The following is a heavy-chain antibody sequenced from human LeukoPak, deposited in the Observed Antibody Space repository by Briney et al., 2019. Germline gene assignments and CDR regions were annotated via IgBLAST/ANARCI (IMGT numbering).Heavy chain of an antibody. Sequence: PSQTLSLTCTVSGGSISSGDYYWSWIRQPPGQGLEWIGYIYYSGSTYYNPSLKSRVTISVDTSKYQLYLKLSSVTAADTAVYYCACGSRWPYYFDYWGQGTLVTVSS. CDR1: GGSISSGDYY. J-gene: IGHJ4*02. CDR3: ACGSRWPYYFDY. V-gene: IGHV4-30-4*08. D-gene: IGHD6-13*01. CDR2: IYYSGST.